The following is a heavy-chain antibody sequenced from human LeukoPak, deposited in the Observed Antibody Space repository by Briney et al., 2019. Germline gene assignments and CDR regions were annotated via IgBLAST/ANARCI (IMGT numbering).Heavy chain of an antibody. CDR1: EFPFSSYA. V-gene: IGHV3-30-3*01. Sequence: GGSLRLSCAASEFPFSSYAMHWVRQTPGKGLEWVSVISYDGINKYYTDSVKGRFTISRDNSKNTLYLQMNSLRAEDTAVYYCAKDAPHVAGYYGSGSYYNRISPGMALYYWGQGTLVTVSS. D-gene: IGHD3-10*01. CDR3: AKDAPHVAGYYGSGSYYNRISPGMALYY. J-gene: IGHJ4*02. CDR2: ISYDGINK.